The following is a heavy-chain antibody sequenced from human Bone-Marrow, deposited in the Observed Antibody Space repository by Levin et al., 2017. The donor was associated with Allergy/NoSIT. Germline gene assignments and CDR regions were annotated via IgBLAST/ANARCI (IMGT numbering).Heavy chain of an antibody. CDR3: ARDGGTVAAHDWYFDL. CDR2: IKTDGRAT. J-gene: IGHJ2*01. Sequence: GGSLRLSCAAXXXXXXQAWVKRGGLGEGKGLVWVSRIKTDGRATTYADSVKGRFTISRANAKNTLYLQMNSLRVEDTAVYYCARDGGTVAAHDWYFDLWGRGTLVTVSS. D-gene: IGHD3-16*01. V-gene: IGHV3-74*01. CDR1: XXXXXQAW.